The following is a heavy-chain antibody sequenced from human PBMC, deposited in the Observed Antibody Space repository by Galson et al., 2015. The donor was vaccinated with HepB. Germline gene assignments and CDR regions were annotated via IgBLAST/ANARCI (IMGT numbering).Heavy chain of an antibody. V-gene: IGHV3-48*01. J-gene: IGHJ6*02. D-gene: IGHD3-22*01. CDR3: AREVPGMIVAPRGYGMDV. Sequence: SLRLSCAASGFTFSSYSMNWVRQAPGKGLEWVSYISSSSSTIYYADSVKGRFTISRDNAKNSLYLQINSLRAEDTAVYYCAREVPGMIVAPRGYGMDVWGQGTTVTVSS. CDR1: GFTFSSYS. CDR2: ISSSSSTI.